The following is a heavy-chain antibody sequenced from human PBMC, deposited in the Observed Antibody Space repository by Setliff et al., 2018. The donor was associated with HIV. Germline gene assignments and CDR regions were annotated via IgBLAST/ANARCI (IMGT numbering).Heavy chain of an antibody. CDR1: GGSFSGHY. J-gene: IGHJ4*01. CDR2: ISHSGST. Sequence: PSETLSLTCAVYGGSFSGHYWSWIRQTPGKGLEWIGDISHSGSTNCNPSLKSRVTISVDTSKNQSSLRLTSVTAADTAVYFCARGSRSPLVNKFRVTPAFDYWGQGTLVTVSS. D-gene: IGHD2-21*02. V-gene: IGHV4-34*01. CDR3: ARGSRSPLVNKFRVTPAFDY.